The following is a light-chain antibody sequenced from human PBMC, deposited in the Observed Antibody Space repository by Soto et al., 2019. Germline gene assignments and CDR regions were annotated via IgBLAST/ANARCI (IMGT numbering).Light chain of an antibody. V-gene: IGLV4-60*02. Sequence: QPVLTQSSSASASLGSSVKLTCTLNSGHSTYIIAWHQQQPGKAPRYLMKLEGSGSYNKGSGIPDRFSGSSSGADRYLTISNLQFEYEADYYCETCDTNVVVFGGGTKLTVL. CDR1: SGHSTYI. CDR3: ETCDTNVVV. CDR2: LEGSGSY. J-gene: IGLJ2*01.